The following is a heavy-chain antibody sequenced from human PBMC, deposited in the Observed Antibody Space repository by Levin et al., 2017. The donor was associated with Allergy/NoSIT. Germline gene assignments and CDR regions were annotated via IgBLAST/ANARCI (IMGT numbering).Heavy chain of an antibody. CDR2: IFYDGSKK. CDR1: GFTFSSFA. V-gene: IGHV3-30*04. J-gene: IGHJ4*02. CDR3: AREDSTASISFDF. D-gene: IGHD4-11*01. Sequence: GGSLRLSCAASGFTFSSFAMHWVRQAPGKGLEWVAIIFYDGSKKFYADSVRGRFTVSRDNSKNTLFLEMDSLRDDDSAVYYCAREDSTASISFDFWGQGTLVTVSS.